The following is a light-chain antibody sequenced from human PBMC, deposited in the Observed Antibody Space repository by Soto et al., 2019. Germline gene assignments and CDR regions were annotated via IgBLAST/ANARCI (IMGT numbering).Light chain of an antibody. J-gene: IGKJ4*01. Sequence: EIVMTQSPATLSVSPGASATLSCRASHRVSTYLAWYQQKPGQAPRLLIYDVSTRATAIPDRFSGSGSGTEFTLTISSLHFEDLAVYYCQQYNNWPLTFGGGTKVEIK. CDR2: DVS. CDR1: HRVSTY. V-gene: IGKV3-15*01. CDR3: QQYNNWPLT.